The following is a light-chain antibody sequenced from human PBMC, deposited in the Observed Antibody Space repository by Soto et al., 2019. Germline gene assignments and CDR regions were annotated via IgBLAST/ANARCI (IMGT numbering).Light chain of an antibody. CDR3: QQSYNGPFT. J-gene: IGKJ3*01. Sequence: EIVLTQSPGTLSLSPGERATLSCRASQSVSSSYLAWYQQKPGQAPRLLIYGASSRATGIPDRFSGSGSGTDFTLTISRLEPEDFATYYCQQSYNGPFTFGPGTKVDI. CDR1: QSVSSSY. V-gene: IGKV3-20*01. CDR2: GAS.